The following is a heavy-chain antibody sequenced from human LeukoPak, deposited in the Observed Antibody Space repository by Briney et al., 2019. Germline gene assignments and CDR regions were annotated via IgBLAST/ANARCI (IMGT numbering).Heavy chain of an antibody. V-gene: IGHV1-46*01. D-gene: IGHD3-3*01. CDR2: INPSGGST. Sequence: EASVKVSCKASGYTFTSYYMHWVRQAPGQGLEWMGIINPSGGSTSYAQKFQGRVSITRDTSLSTAYMELSGLRSEDTAVYYCARAIMLFGVIIPWYFDSWGQGTLVTVSS. CDR3: ARAIMLFGVIIPWYFDS. CDR1: GYTFTSYY. J-gene: IGHJ4*02.